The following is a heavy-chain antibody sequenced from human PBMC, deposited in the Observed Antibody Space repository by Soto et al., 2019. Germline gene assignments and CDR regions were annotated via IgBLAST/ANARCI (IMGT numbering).Heavy chain of an antibody. Sequence: EVQLVESGGGLVQPGGSLRLSCAASGFTFSSYWMHWVRQDPGKGLVWVSRINSDGSSTTYADSVKGRFTISRDNAKNRLYLQMNSLRAEDTAVYYCARGNGGNSNDYWGQGTLVTVSS. CDR2: INSDGSST. J-gene: IGHJ4*02. D-gene: IGHD2-21*02. CDR3: ARGNGGNSNDY. CDR1: GFTFSSYW. V-gene: IGHV3-74*01.